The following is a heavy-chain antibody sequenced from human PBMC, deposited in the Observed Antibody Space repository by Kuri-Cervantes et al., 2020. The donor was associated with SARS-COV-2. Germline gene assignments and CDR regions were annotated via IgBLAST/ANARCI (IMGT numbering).Heavy chain of an antibody. CDR2: IYYSGGT. CDR1: RGSISSSSYY. Sequence: SETLSLTCTVSRGSISSSSYYWGWIRQPPGKGLEWIGRIYYSGGTYYNPSLKSRVTISVDTSKNQFSLKLSSVTAADTAVYYCAREWAYIAAAALETDYWGQGTLVTVSS. J-gene: IGHJ4*02. CDR3: AREWAYIAAAALETDY. V-gene: IGHV4-39*07. D-gene: IGHD6-13*01.